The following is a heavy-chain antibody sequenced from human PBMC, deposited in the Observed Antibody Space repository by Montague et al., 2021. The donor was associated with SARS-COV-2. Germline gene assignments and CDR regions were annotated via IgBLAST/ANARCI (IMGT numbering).Heavy chain of an antibody. D-gene: IGHD3-10*01. CDR1: AGSNTRNYY. J-gene: IGHJ3*02. CDR2: IYYSGTT. Sequence: SETLSLTCTVSAGSNTRNYYWGWIRQPPGKGLEWVGNIYYSGTTXINPSLESRVTISVDASKSQFSLNLTSVTAADTAVYYCARPLVRGVPKAFDIWGQGALVIVSS. V-gene: IGHV4-39*01. CDR3: ARPLVRGVPKAFDI.